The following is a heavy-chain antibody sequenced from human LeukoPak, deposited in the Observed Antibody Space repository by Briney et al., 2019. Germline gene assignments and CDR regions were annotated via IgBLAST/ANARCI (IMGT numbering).Heavy chain of an antibody. CDR1: GFTLSSYA. V-gene: IGHV3-23*01. CDR3: AKGPDAYSGYEDF. Sequence: GGSLRLSCAASGFTLSSYAMSWVRQAPGKGLKWVSVISGGGGSTYYADSVKGRFTISRDNSKNTLYLQMNSLTAEDTAVYYCAKGPDAYSGYEDFWGQGTLVTVSS. CDR2: ISGGGGST. J-gene: IGHJ4*02. D-gene: IGHD5-12*01.